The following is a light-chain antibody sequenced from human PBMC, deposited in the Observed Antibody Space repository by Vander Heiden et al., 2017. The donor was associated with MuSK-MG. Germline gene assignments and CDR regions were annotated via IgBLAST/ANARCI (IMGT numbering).Light chain of an antibody. CDR1: QSLLHSNGKTY. V-gene: IGKV2D-29*01. CDR3: SRSLQLPHT. J-gene: IGKJ4*01. Sequence: DIVMTQTPLSLSVTPGQPASISCKSTQSLLHSNGKTYLYWYVQKPGQPPELLIYEVSNRCSGVPDRFSGSGSGTDFTLRISRVEAEAVGIYYCSRSLQLPHTFGGGTKVEIK. CDR2: EVS.